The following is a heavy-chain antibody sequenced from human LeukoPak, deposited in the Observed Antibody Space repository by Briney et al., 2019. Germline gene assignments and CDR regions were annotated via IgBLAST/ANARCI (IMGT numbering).Heavy chain of an antibody. CDR1: GYTFTSYY. Sequence: ASVKVSCKASGYTFTSYYMHWVRQAPGQGLEWMGIINPSGGSTSYAQKFQGRVTMTRDTSTSTVYMELSSLRSEDTAVYYRARDSGSYYVGYWGQGTLVTVSS. V-gene: IGHV1-46*01. J-gene: IGHJ4*02. CDR3: ARDSGSYYVGY. D-gene: IGHD1-26*01. CDR2: INPSGGST.